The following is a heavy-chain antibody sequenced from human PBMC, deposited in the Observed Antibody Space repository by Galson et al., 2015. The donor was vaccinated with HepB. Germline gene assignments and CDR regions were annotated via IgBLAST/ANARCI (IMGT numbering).Heavy chain of an antibody. CDR2: IDWDDDK. D-gene: IGHD6-19*01. V-gene: IGHV2-70*01. Sequence: ALVKPTQTLTLTCTFSGFSLSTSGMCVSWIRQPPGKALEWLALIDWDDDKYYSTSLKTRLTISKDTSKNQVVLTMTNMDPVDTATYYCARTRLVGYSSGWSTEVRYDYWGQGTLVTVSS. CDR3: ARTRLVGYSSGWSTEVRYDY. J-gene: IGHJ4*02. CDR1: GFSLSTSGMC.